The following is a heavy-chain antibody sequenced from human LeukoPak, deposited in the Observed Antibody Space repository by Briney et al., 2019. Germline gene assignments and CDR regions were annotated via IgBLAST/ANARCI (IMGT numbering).Heavy chain of an antibody. J-gene: IGHJ6*03. V-gene: IGHV3-48*01. CDR1: GFTFSSYA. Sequence: GGSLRLSCAASGFTFSSYAMSWVRQAPGKGLEWVSYISSSSSTIYYADSVKGRFTISRDNAKNSLYLQMNSLRAEDTAVYYCARSGWQLVPPYYYYMDVWGTGTTVTVSS. CDR2: ISSSSSTI. CDR3: ARSGWQLVPPYYYYMDV. D-gene: IGHD6-13*01.